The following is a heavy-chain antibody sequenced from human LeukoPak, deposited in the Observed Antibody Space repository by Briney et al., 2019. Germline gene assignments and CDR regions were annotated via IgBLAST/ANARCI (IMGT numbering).Heavy chain of an antibody. D-gene: IGHD3-3*01. Sequence: NPSETLSLTCTVSGGSISSGGYYWSWIRQHPGKGLEWIGYIYYSGSTYYNPSLKSRVTISVDTSKNQFSLKLSSVTAADTAVYYCARGPFYDFWSGYPGGYWGQGTLVTVSS. J-gene: IGHJ4*02. CDR1: GGSISSGGYY. CDR3: ARGPFYDFWSGYPGGY. CDR2: IYYSGST. V-gene: IGHV4-31*03.